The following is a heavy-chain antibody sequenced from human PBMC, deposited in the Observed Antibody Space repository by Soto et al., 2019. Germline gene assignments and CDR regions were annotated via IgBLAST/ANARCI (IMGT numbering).Heavy chain of an antibody. CDR1: GYTFTGYY. CDR2: INPNSGGT. Sequence: GASVKVSCKASGYTFTGYYMHWVRQAPGQGLEWMGWINPNSGGTNYAQKFQDRVTMTRDTSISTVYMELSRLRSDDTAVYYCARGSEDSVLILSAQGYWGQGTLVTVSS. V-gene: IGHV1-2*02. J-gene: IGHJ4*02. CDR3: ARGSEDSVLILSAQGY. D-gene: IGHD2-15*01.